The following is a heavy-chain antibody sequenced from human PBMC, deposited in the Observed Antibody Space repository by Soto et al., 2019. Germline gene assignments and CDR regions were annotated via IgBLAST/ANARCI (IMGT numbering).Heavy chain of an antibody. CDR3: AQSLYNRNDEFFDY. J-gene: IGHJ4*02. V-gene: IGHV3-30*18. CDR1: GFTFSSYG. CDR2: ISYDGINK. D-gene: IGHD1-1*01. Sequence: HPGGSLRLSCAASGFTFSSYGIHWVRQAPGKGLEWVSVISYDGINKYYADSVKGRFTISRDNSENTLYLQMNSLRAEDTAVYYCAQSLYNRNDEFFDYWGQGTLVTVSS.